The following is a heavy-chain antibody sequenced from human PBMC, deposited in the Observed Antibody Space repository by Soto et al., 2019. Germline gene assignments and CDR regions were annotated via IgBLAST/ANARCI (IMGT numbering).Heavy chain of an antibody. CDR2: IYHSGST. J-gene: IGHJ4*02. CDR1: GGSISSSNW. D-gene: IGHD2-8*02. V-gene: IGHV4-4*02. CDR3: ARDKITGLFDY. Sequence: SETLSLTCAVSGGSISSSNWWSWVRQPPGKGLEWIGEIYHSGSTNYNPSLKSRVTISLDTSKNQFSLKLTSVTAADTAVYYCARDKITGLFDYWGQGTLVTVSS.